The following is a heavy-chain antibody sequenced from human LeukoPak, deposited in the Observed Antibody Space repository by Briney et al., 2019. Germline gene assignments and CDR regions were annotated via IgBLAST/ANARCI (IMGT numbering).Heavy chain of an antibody. J-gene: IGHJ4*02. CDR2: ISGAGATT. D-gene: IGHD1-26*01. CDR3: VKGTSGWEQGLDY. CDR1: GFSFSSYA. V-gene: IGHV3-23*01. Sequence: GGSLRLSCAASGFSFSSYAMAWVRQTPGEGLEWVSAISGAGATTYYADSVQGRFTISRDNSKNTLYLQMNSLRGDDMALYFCVKGTSGWEQGLDYWGQGTLVTVSS.